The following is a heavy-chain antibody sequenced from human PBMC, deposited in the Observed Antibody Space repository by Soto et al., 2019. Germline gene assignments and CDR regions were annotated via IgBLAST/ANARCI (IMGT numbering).Heavy chain of an antibody. CDR2: ISGSAGRT. D-gene: IGHD2-2*01. CDR3: AKVTSARVFYFGLDV. J-gene: IGHJ6*02. Sequence: WGSLRLSCAASGFTFISYAIIFVRHSAFKGLEWVSIISGSAGRTYYTDSVKGRFTISRDNSKNTLYLQMNSLRAEDTAIYYCAKVTSARVFYFGLDVWGQGTTVTVSS. V-gene: IGHV3-23*01. CDR1: GFTFISYA.